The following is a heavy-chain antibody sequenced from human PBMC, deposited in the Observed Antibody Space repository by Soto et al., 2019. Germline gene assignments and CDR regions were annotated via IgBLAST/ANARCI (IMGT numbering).Heavy chain of an antibody. CDR3: AKVERYYYDSSGYYSSPLF. CDR1: GFTLSSYA. Sequence: EVQLLESGGGLVQPGGSLRLSCAASGFTLSSYAMSWVRQAPGKGLEWVSAISGSGGTTYYADSVKGRFTISRDTCKNTLYLQMNSLRAEDTAVYYCAKVERYYYDSSGYYSSPLFWGQGTLVTVSS. CDR2: ISGSGGTT. J-gene: IGHJ4*02. V-gene: IGHV3-23*01. D-gene: IGHD3-22*01.